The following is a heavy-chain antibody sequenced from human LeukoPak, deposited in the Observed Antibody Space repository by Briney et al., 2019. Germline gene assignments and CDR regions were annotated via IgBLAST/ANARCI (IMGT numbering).Heavy chain of an antibody. CDR3: ARAGDSSGYYFSSLDY. J-gene: IGHJ4*02. CDR2: MNPNSGNT. CDR1: GYTFTIYD. D-gene: IGHD3-22*01. Sequence: ASVTVSCTASGYTFTIYDINWVRQATGQGLEWMGWMNPNSGNTGYAQKFQGRVTMTRNTSISTAYMELSSLRSEDTAVYYCARAGDSSGYYFSSLDYWGQGTLVTVSS. V-gene: IGHV1-8*01.